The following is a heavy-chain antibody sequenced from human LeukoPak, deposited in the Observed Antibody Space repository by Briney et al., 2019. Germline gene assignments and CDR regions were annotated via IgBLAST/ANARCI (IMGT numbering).Heavy chain of an antibody. CDR3: VKPRIIGLGWAQFDY. CDR1: GFTFSGFW. D-gene: IGHD1-14*01. V-gene: IGHV3-7*03. Sequence: PGGSLRLSCAVSGFTFSGFWMSWSRQAPGKGLEWVASINSDGSEGYYADVVKGRCTISRDNSKNTVYLQMNSLRAEDTAIYHCVKPRIIGLGWAQFDYWGQGSLVTVSS. J-gene: IGHJ4*02. CDR2: INSDGSEG.